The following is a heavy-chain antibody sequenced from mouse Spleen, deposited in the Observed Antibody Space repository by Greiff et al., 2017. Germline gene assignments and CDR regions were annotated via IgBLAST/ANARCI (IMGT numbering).Heavy chain of an antibody. J-gene: IGHJ4*01. D-gene: IGHD2-4*01. CDR2: ISSGGGNT. Sequence: EVKLQESGGGLVKLGGSLKLSCAASGFTFSSYAMSWVRQTPEKRLEWVATISSGGGNTYYPDSVKGRFTISRDNAKNTLYLQMSSLKSEDTAMYYCARHGISEAYAMDYWGQGTSVTVSS. CDR3: ARHGISEAYAMDY. V-gene: IGHV5-9*04. CDR1: GFTFSSYA.